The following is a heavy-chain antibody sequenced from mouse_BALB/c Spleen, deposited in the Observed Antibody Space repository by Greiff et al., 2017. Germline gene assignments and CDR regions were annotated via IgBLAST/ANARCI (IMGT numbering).Heavy chain of an antibody. CDR2: ILPGSGST. D-gene: IGHD1-1*01. V-gene: IGHV1-9*01. CDR3: ARRLLRYAMDY. J-gene: IGHJ4*01. CDR1: GYTFRSYW. Sequence: QVQLQQSGAELMKPGASVKISCKATGYTFRSYWIAWVKQRPGHGLEWIGEILPGSGSTNYNEKFKGKATFTADTSSNTAYMQLSSLTSEDSAVYYCARRLLRYAMDYWGQGTSVTVSS.